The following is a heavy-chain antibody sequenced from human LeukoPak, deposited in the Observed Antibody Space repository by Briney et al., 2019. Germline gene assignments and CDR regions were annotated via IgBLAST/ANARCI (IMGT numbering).Heavy chain of an antibody. CDR3: ARTGLIVATTPAFDY. V-gene: IGHV3-7*01. CDR2: LNQHGSQT. CDR1: GFSSSEYL. J-gene: IGHJ4*02. D-gene: IGHD1-26*01. Sequence: VGSLRLSCVVSGFSSSEYLMSWVRHTPEGGLGWVVSLNQHGSQTYYVDSEKCRFTNSRDNAKNLLYRQMSSLGVEDTHIYYCARTGLIVATTPAFDYWGQGTLVTVSS.